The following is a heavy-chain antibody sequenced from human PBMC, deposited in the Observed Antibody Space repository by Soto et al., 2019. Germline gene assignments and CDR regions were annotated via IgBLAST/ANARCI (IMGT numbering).Heavy chain of an antibody. CDR1: GGSISNYY. V-gene: IGHV4-59*01. Sequence: QVQLQESGPGLVKPSETLSLTCTVSGGSISNYYWSWIRQPPGKGLEWIGYIYSSGSTDYSPSLKSRVTISVDTSKSHFSLRLTSVTAADTAIYYCARAQIWPTFDYWGQGSLVTVSS. CDR2: IYSSGST. J-gene: IGHJ4*02. CDR3: ARAQIWPTFDY.